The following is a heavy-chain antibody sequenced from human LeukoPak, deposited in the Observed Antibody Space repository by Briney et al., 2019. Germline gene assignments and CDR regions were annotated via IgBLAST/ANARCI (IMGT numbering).Heavy chain of an antibody. D-gene: IGHD1-26*01. CDR2: ISAYNDNT. CDR3: ARERGATGNPARRYFDY. J-gene: IGHJ4*02. Sequence: GASVKVSCKASGYTFTSYGISWVRQAPGQGLEWMGWISAYNDNTNYAQKLQGRVTMTTDTSTSTAYMELRSLRSDDTAVYYCARERGATGNPARRYFDYWGQGTLVTVSS. CDR1: GYTFTSYG. V-gene: IGHV1-18*01.